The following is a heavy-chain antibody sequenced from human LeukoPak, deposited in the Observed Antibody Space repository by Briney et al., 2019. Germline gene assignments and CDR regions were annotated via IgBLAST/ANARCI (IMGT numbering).Heavy chain of an antibody. D-gene: IGHD2-15*01. CDR3: VVGGSPGY. J-gene: IGHJ4*02. Sequence: GGSLRLSCAASGLAFSAYKMHWVRQAPRKGLVWVSRISTDGHTTDYADFVQGRFTASRDNTKNTWSLEMNSLRAEDTAVYYCVVGGSPGYWGQGALVTVSS. CDR1: GLAFSAYK. V-gene: IGHV3-74*01. CDR2: ISTDGHTT.